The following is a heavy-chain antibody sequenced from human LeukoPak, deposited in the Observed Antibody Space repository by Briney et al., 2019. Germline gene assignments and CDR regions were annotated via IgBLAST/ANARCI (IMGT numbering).Heavy chain of an antibody. D-gene: IGHD3-3*01. CDR3: ARVPHGETIFGVVLYWFDP. Sequence: PSETLSLTCTVSSYSISSGYYWGWIRQPPGKGLEWIGSIYHSGSTYYNPSLKSRVTISVDTSKNQFSLKLNSVTTADTAVYYCARVPHGETIFGVVLYWFDPWGQGTLVTVFS. V-gene: IGHV4-38-2*02. CDR2: IYHSGST. J-gene: IGHJ5*02. CDR1: SYSISSGYY.